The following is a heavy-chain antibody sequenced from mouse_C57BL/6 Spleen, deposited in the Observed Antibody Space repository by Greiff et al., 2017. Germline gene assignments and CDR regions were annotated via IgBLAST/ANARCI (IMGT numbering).Heavy chain of an antibody. CDR2: IDPEDGET. V-gene: IGHV14-2*01. D-gene: IGHD1-1*01. CDR1: GFNIKDYY. Sequence: EVQGVESGAELVKPGASVKLSCTASGFNIKDYYMHWVKQRTEQGLEWIGRIDPEDGETKYAPKFQGKATITADTSSNAAYLQLSSLTSEDTAVYYCASWYYGSSYYFDYWGQGTTLTVSS. CDR3: ASWYYGSSYYFDY. J-gene: IGHJ2*01.